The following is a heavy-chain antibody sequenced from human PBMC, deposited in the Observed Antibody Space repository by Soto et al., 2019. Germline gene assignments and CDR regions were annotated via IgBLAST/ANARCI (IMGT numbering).Heavy chain of an antibody. CDR3: ARDAYYYGMDG. Sequence: QVQLVESGGGVVQPGRSLRLSCAASGFTFSSYGMHWVRQAPGKGLEWVAVIWYDGSNKYYADSVKGRFTISRDNSKNTLYLQMNSLRAEDTAVYYCARDAYYYGMDGWGQGTTVTVSS. CDR2: IWYDGSNK. CDR1: GFTFSSYG. V-gene: IGHV3-33*01. J-gene: IGHJ6*02.